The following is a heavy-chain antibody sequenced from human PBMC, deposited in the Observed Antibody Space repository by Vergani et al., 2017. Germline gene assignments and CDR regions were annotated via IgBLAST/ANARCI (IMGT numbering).Heavy chain of an antibody. CDR3: ARTPVTLGSFDY. CDR1: GGSISSYY. Sequence: QVQLQESGPGLVKPSQTLSLTCTVSGGSISSYYWSWIRQPPGKGLEWIGEINHSGSTNYNPSLKSRVTISVDKSKNQFSLKLSSVTAADTAVYYCARTPVTLGSFDYWGQGTLVTVSS. D-gene: IGHD7-27*01. J-gene: IGHJ4*02. V-gene: IGHV4-34*09. CDR2: INHSGST.